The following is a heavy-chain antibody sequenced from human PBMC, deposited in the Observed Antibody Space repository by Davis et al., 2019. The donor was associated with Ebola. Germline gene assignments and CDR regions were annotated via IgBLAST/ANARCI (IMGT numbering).Heavy chain of an antibody. J-gene: IGHJ5*02. CDR1: GYTLSEFS. Sequence: SVKVSCKVFGYTLSEFSMHWVRQAPGGGLEWVGGIIPIFGTADYAQKLQGRVTMTTDTSTSTAYMELRSLRSDDTAVYYCARVITMIVAGSWFDPWGQGTLVTVSS. CDR3: ARVITMIVAGSWFDP. V-gene: IGHV1-69*05. D-gene: IGHD3-22*01. CDR2: IIPIFGTA.